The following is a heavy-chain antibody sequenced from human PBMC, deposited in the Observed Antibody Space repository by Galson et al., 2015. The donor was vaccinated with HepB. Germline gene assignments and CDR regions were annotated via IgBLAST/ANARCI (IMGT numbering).Heavy chain of an antibody. D-gene: IGHD3-22*01. V-gene: IGHV3-21*01. CDR3: ASCEMVYDSSGYYRYFDY. CDR1: GFTFSSYS. J-gene: IGHJ4*02. Sequence: SLRLSCAASGFTFSSYSMNWVRQAPGKGLEWVSSISSSSSYIYYADSVKGRFTISRDNAKNSLYLQMNSLRAEDTAVYYCASCEMVYDSSGYYRYFDYWGQGTLVTVSS. CDR2: ISSSSSYI.